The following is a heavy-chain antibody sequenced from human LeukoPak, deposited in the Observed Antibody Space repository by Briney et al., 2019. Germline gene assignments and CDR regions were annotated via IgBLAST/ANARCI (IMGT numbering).Heavy chain of an antibody. CDR2: ISSSGSTI. CDR1: GFTFSDYY. Sequence: GGSLRLSCAASGFTFSDYYMSWIRQAPGKGLEWVSYISSSGSTIYYADSVKGRFTISRDNARNSLYLQMNSLRAEDTAVYYCARCVVPVSYYYYYMDVWGKGTTVTVSS. V-gene: IGHV3-11*01. CDR3: ARCVVPVSYYYYYMDV. D-gene: IGHD2-2*01. J-gene: IGHJ6*03.